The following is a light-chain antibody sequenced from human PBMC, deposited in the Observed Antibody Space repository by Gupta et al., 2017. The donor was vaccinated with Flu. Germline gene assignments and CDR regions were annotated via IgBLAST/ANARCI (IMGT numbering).Light chain of an antibody. Sequence: DIQMTQSPSSLSASVGDRVTITCRASQNIGNYLIWYQQKPGKAPKVLIYAASSLQSGIPSRFSGSGSGADFALTITRLQPEDFAIYYCQQRDSAPLTFGGGTKVDIK. V-gene: IGKV1-39*01. J-gene: IGKJ4*01. CDR1: QNIGNY. CDR3: QQRDSAPLT. CDR2: AAS.